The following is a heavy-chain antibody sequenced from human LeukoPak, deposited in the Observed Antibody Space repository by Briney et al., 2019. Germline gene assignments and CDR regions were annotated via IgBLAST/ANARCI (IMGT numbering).Heavy chain of an antibody. V-gene: IGHV3-30*02. Sequence: PGGSLRLSRAPSGFTSSSYGMHWVRQAPGKGLEWVAFIRSDGSNEYYTDSVKGRFTISRDNSKNTLYLQLNSLRPEDTAVYYCARGGISASWDPFDYWGQGTLVTVS. CDR1: GFTSSSYG. CDR2: IRSDGSNE. J-gene: IGHJ4*02. CDR3: ARGGISASWDPFDY. D-gene: IGHD2-2*01.